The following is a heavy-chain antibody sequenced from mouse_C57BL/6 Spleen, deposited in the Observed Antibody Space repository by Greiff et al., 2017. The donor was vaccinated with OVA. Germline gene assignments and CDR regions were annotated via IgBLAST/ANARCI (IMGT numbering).Heavy chain of an antibody. CDR1: GYSITSGYY. CDR3: ARESVVPLDY. V-gene: IGHV3-6*01. D-gene: IGHD1-1*01. J-gene: IGHJ2*01. Sequence: EVQLVESGPGLVKPSQSLSLTCSVTGYSITSGYYWNWIRQFPGNKLEWMGYISYDGSNNYNPSLKNRISITRDTSKNQFFLKLNSVTTEDTATYYCARESVVPLDYWGQGTTLTVSS. CDR2: ISYDGSN.